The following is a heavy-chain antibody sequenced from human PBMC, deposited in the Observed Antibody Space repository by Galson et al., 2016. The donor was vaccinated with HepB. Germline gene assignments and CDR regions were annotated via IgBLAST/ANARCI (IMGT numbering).Heavy chain of an antibody. Sequence: SLRLSCAASGFTFSTYAMSWVRQAPGKGLELVSAISGSGAGTYYAVSVKGRFTISRDNSKNILSLQMNSLRSEDTAVYDGSKGYGLWDYWGQGTLVTVSS. J-gene: IGHJ4*02. CDR3: SKGYGLWDY. V-gene: IGHV3-23*01. CDR1: GFTFSTYA. D-gene: IGHD5-18*01. CDR2: ISGSGAGT.